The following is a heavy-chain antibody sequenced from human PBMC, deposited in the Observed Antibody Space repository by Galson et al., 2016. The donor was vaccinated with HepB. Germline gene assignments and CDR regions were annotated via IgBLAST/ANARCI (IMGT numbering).Heavy chain of an antibody. Sequence: QSGAEVKKPGESLKISCKASGYIFRSYWIGWVRQMPGKSLKWMGIIYPGDSDTRYSPSFQGQVTISADKSISTTYLQWSSLKASDTGIYYCARSSNGWPNKFDFWGQGTLVTVSS. J-gene: IGHJ4*02. CDR3: ARSSNGWPNKFDF. CDR1: GYIFRSYW. D-gene: IGHD6-19*01. V-gene: IGHV5-51*01. CDR2: IYPGDSDT.